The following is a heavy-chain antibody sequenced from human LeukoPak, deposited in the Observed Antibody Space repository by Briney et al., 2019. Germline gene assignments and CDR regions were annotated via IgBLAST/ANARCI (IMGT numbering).Heavy chain of an antibody. CDR3: ATGGGMNDY. CDR1: GYTFTDYY. Sequence: ASMKVSCKASGYTFTDYYMHWVQQAPGKGLEWMGRVDPEDGETIYAEKFQGRVTITADTSTDTAYMELSSLRSEDTAVYYCATGGGMNDYWGQGTLVTVSS. D-gene: IGHD6-13*01. V-gene: IGHV1-69-2*01. CDR2: VDPEDGET. J-gene: IGHJ4*02.